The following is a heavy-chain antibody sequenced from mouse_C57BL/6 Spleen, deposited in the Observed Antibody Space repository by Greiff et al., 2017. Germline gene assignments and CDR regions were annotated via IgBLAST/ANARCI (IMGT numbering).Heavy chain of an antibody. Sequence: VHLVESGAELVRPGASVTLSCKASGYTFTDYEMHWVKQTPVHGLEWIGAIDPETGGTAYNQKFKGKAILTADKSSSTAYMELRSLTSEDSAVYYCTRAGYYGSSFAWFAYWGQGTLVTVSA. V-gene: IGHV1-15*01. D-gene: IGHD1-1*01. CDR2: IDPETGGT. CDR1: GYTFTDYE. CDR3: TRAGYYGSSFAWFAY. J-gene: IGHJ3*01.